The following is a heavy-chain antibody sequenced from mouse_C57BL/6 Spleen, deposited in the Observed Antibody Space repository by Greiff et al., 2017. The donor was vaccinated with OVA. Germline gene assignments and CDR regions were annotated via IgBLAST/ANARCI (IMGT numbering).Heavy chain of an antibody. J-gene: IGHJ2*01. Sequence: KLPGAELVKPGASVKMSCKASGYTFTSYWITWVKQRPGQGLEWIGDIYPGSGSTNYNEKFKSKATLTVDTSSSTAYMQLSSLTSEDSAVYYCARGSLWLRRDFDYWGQGTTLTVSS. D-gene: IGHD2-2*01. CDR3: ARGSLWLRRDFDY. CDR2: IYPGSGST. V-gene: IGHV1-55*01. CDR1: GYTFTSYW.